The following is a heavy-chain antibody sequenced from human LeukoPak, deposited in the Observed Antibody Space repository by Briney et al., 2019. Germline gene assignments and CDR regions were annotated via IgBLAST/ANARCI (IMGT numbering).Heavy chain of an antibody. CDR2: IDCSAGDI. CDR3: ERCGVSGSDFYFDC. CDR1: GLGFNIYQ. Sequence: GGSLRLSCKASGLGFNIYQMTWVRQAPGKGLDWVSFIDCSAGDINYADSVKGRFTISRNNANYSLFLQMNSLRPDDTAVYYCERCGVSGSDFYFDCWGKRTLVTVS. V-gene: IGHV3-48*03. J-gene: IGHJ4*02. D-gene: IGHD5-12*01.